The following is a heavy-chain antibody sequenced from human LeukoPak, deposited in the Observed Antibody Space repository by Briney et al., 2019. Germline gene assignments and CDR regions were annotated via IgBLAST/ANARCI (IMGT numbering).Heavy chain of an antibody. CDR3: ATRFGLDYYYYYMDV. D-gene: IGHD3-10*01. J-gene: IGHJ6*03. CDR2: IDGVGANT. V-gene: IGHV3-23*01. CDR1: GFTFSLYA. Sequence: PGGSLRLSCAASGFTFSLYAMTWVRQTPEKGLEWVSTIDGVGANTYYADSVRGRFTISRDNSKNTLSLQMTSLRAHNTPVYYTATRFGLDYYYYYMDVWGKGTTVTVSS.